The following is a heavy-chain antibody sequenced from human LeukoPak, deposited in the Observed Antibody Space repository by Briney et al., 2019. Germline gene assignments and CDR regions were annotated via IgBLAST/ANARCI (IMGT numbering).Heavy chain of an antibody. CDR3: ARGQQWLDFDY. Sequence: ASVKVSCKASGYAFTSYDINWVRQATGQGLEWMGWMNPNSGNTGYAQKFQGRVTITRNTSISTAYMELSSLRSEDTAVYYCARGQQWLDFDYWGQGTLVTVSS. D-gene: IGHD6-19*01. V-gene: IGHV1-8*03. J-gene: IGHJ4*02. CDR2: MNPNSGNT. CDR1: GYAFTSYD.